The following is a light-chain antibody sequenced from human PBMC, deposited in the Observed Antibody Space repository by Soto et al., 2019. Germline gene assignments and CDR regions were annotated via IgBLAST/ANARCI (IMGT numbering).Light chain of an antibody. CDR1: SSDVGYYNY. V-gene: IGLV2-8*01. CDR2: EVS. J-gene: IGLJ1*01. Sequence: QSVLTQPPSASGSPGQSVTISCTGTSSDVGYYNYVSWYQQYPGKAPKLLIYEVSKRPSGVPDRFSGSKSGTSATLGITGLQTGDEADYYCGTWDSSLSAFVFGTGTKVTV. CDR3: GTWDSSLSAFV.